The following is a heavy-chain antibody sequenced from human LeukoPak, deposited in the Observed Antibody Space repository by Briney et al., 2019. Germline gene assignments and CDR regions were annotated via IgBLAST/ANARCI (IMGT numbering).Heavy chain of an antibody. Sequence: SETLSLTCTVSGGSISSNYWSWIRHPPGKGLEWIGYIYYSGSTNYNPALKSRVTISVDTSKNQFSLKLSSVTAADTAVYYCARGSFRSFDYWGQGTLVTVSS. CDR1: GGSISSNY. V-gene: IGHV4-59*01. D-gene: IGHD1-26*01. CDR2: IYYSGST. CDR3: ARGSFRSFDY. J-gene: IGHJ4*02.